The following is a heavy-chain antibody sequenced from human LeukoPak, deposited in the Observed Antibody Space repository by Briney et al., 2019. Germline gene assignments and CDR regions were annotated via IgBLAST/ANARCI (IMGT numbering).Heavy chain of an antibody. CDR2: ISGSGGST. J-gene: IGHJ4*02. CDR1: GFTFSSYA. D-gene: IGHD1-26*01. CDR3: AKDRVGATRRDY. V-gene: IGHV3-23*01. Sequence: GASLRLSCAASGFTFSSYAMSWVRQAPGKGLEGVSAISGSGGSTYYADSVKGRFTISRDNSKNTLYLQMNSLRAEDTAVYYCAKDRVGATRRDYWGQGTLVTVSS.